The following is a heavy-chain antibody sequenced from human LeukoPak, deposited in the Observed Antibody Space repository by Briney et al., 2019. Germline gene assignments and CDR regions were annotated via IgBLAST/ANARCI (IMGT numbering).Heavy chain of an antibody. Sequence: GESLKISCKGSGYSFTSYWIGWVRQMPGKGLEWMGIIYPGDSDTRYSPSFEGQVTISADRSISTAYLQWSSLKASDTAMYYCATGGYYDYTWGSYPLDYWGQGTLVTVSS. D-gene: IGHD3-16*02. V-gene: IGHV5-51*01. CDR1: GYSFTSYW. J-gene: IGHJ4*02. CDR3: ATGGYYDYTWGSYPLDY. CDR2: IYPGDSDT.